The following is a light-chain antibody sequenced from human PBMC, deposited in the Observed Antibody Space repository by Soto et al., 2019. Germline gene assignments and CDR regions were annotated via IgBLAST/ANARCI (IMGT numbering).Light chain of an antibody. CDR2: WAS. J-gene: IGKJ4*01. V-gene: IGKV4-1*01. CDR3: QQYYSTPLT. CDR1: QSVLYSSNNKNY. Sequence: DIVMTQSPDSLAVSLGERATINCKSSQSVLYSSNNKNYLAWYQQKPGQPPKLLIYWASTRESGVPDRFSGSWYGTDFPLTISSLQAEDVAVYYCQQYYSTPLTFGGGTKVEIK.